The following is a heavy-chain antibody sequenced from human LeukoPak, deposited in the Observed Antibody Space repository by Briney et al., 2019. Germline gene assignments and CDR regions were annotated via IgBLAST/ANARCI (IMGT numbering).Heavy chain of an antibody. J-gene: IGHJ4*02. Sequence: ASVKVSCKASGYTFTCYGISWVRQAPGQGLEWMGWISAYNGNTNYAQKLQGRVTMTTDTSTSTACMELRSLRSDDTAVYYCARKASPLRYFDYFDYWGQGTLVTVSS. D-gene: IGHD3-9*01. CDR3: ARKASPLRYFDYFDY. CDR2: ISAYNGNT. V-gene: IGHV1-18*01. CDR1: GYTFTCYG.